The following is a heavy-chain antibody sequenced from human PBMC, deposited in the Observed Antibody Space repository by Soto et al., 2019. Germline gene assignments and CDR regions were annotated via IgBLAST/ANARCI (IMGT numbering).Heavy chain of an antibody. CDR3: AKPGMTALGAFDI. CDR2: ISWNSGSI. Sequence: GGSLRLSCAASGFTFDDYAMHWVRQAPGKGLEWVSGISWNSGSIGYADSVKGRFTISRDNAKNSLYLQMNSLRAEDTALYYCAKPGMTALGAFDIWGQGTMVTVSS. V-gene: IGHV3-9*01. J-gene: IGHJ3*02. D-gene: IGHD2-21*02. CDR1: GFTFDDYA.